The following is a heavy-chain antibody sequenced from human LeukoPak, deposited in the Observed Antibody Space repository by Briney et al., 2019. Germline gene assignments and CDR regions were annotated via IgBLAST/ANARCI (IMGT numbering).Heavy chain of an antibody. J-gene: IGHJ4*02. V-gene: IGHV3-30*03. CDR2: ISYDGSNK. CDR1: GFSFNTYS. Sequence: GGSLRLSCTTSGFSFNTYSMSWVRQAPGKGLEWVAVISYDGSNKYYADSVKGRFTISRDNSKNTLYLQMNSLRAEDTAVYYCARNKKGDRYTYGHDYWGQGTLVTVSS. CDR3: ARNKKGDRYTYGHDY. D-gene: IGHD5-18*01.